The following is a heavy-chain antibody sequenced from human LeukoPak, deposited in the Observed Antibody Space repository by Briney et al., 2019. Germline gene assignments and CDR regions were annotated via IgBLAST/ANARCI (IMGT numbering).Heavy chain of an antibody. J-gene: IGHJ3*02. CDR1: GFTFSSYS. CDR2: ISSSSSYI. CDR3: ARGLWGSPWTFDI. Sequence: PGGSLRLSCAASGFTFSSYSMNWVRQAPGKGLECVSSISSSSSYIYYADSVKGRFTISRDNAKNSLYLQMNSLRAEDTAVYYCARGLWGSPWTFDIWGQGTMVTVSS. V-gene: IGHV3-21*01. D-gene: IGHD3-16*01.